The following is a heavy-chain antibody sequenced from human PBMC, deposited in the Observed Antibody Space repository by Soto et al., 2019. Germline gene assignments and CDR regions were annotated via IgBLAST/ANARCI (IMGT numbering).Heavy chain of an antibody. CDR2: LNGGGSNT. J-gene: IGHJ4*02. V-gene: IGHV3-23*01. Sequence: EGQLLQSGGGLVQPGGSLRLSCKGTGFIFSSYAMSWVRQAPGKGLEWISGLNGGGSNTLYADSVQGRFTISRDNSKNPLYLQMNSLRAEDTAVYYCAKDKDGVITRSHFNYWGQGNLVPSPQ. D-gene: IGHD3-22*01. CDR3: AKDKDGVITRSHFNY. CDR1: GFIFSSYA.